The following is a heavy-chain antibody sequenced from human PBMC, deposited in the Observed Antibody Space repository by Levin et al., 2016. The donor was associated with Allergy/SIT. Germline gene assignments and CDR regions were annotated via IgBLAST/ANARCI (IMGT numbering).Heavy chain of an antibody. CDR3: ARHKGDYDFWSGYYWSWFDP. V-gene: IGHV5-51*01. CDR2: IYPGDSDT. Sequence: VRQMPGKGLEWMGIIYPGDSDTRYSPSFQGQVTISADKSISTAYLQWSSLKASDTAMYYCARHKGDYDFWSGYYWSWFDPWGQGTLVTVSS. J-gene: IGHJ5*02. D-gene: IGHD3-3*01.